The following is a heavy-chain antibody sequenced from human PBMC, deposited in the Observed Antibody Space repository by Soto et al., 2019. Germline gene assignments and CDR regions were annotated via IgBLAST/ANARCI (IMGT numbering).Heavy chain of an antibody. D-gene: IGHD3-3*01. CDR2: IRSKANSYAT. V-gene: IGHV3-73*02. CDR3: TGDDFWSGSDYYYYYGMDV. J-gene: IGHJ6*02. CDR1: GFTFSGSA. Sequence: EVQLVESGGGLVQPGGSLKLSCAASGFTFSGSAMHWVRQASGKGLEWVGRIRSKANSYATAYAASVKGRFTISRDDSKNTAYLHMNSLKTEDTAVYYCTGDDFWSGSDYYYYYGMDVWGQGTTVSVSS.